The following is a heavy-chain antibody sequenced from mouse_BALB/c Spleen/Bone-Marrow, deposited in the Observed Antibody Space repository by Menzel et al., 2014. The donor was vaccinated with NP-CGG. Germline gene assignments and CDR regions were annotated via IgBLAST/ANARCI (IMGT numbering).Heavy chain of an antibody. J-gene: IGHJ4*01. CDR2: ISSGGGYT. V-gene: IGHV5-6*01. CDR1: GFTFSTYG. D-gene: IGHD4-1*01. CDR3: TRQRNWDHYAMDY. Sequence: EVHLEESGGDLVKPGGSLKLSCAASGFTFSTYGMSWVRQTPDKRLEWVATISSGGGYTYYPDSVKGRFTISRDNANNTLYLQMSSLKAEDTAMYYCTRQRNWDHYAMDYWGQGTSVTVSS.